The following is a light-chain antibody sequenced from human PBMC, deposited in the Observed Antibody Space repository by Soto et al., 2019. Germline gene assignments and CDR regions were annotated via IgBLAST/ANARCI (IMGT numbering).Light chain of an antibody. CDR2: DAS. V-gene: IGKV3-15*01. CDR1: QSVSRN. Sequence: EIVMMQSPVTLSVSPGERATLSCRASQSVSRNLAWYQHKPGQAPRLLIYDASTRATGIPARFSGSGSGAEFTLTISSLQSEDFAVYYCHHYNNWPRGTFGQGTTVEIK. J-gene: IGKJ1*01. CDR3: HHYNNWPRGT.